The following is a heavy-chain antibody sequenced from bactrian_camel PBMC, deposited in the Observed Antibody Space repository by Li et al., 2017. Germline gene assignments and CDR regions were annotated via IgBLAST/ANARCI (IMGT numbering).Heavy chain of an antibody. J-gene: IGHJ4*01. Sequence: VQLVESGGGSVQAGGSLRLSCAASGFTFSSYDMTWVRQAPGKGLEWVSRIYSGGGSTYYADSVKGRFTISRDNGKNTLYLQMNDLKSEDTALYYCARGNRASATMATRGRGTQVTVS. V-gene: IGHV3S40*01. CDR1: GFTFSSYD. D-gene: IGHD4*01. CDR3: ARGNRASATMAT. CDR2: IYSGGGST.